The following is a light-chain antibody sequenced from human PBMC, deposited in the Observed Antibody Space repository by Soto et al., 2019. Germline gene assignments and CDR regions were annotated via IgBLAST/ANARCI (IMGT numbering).Light chain of an antibody. CDR1: SGSIASNY. V-gene: IGLV6-57*04. CDR3: QSYDSSSYV. Sequence: LTQPHSVSESPGKTVTISCTRSSGSIASNYVQWYQQRPGSAPTTVIYEDDQRPSGVPDRFSGSIDSSSNSASLTIPRLKTEDEAAYYCQSYDSSSYVFGTGTKLTVL. CDR2: EDD. J-gene: IGLJ1*01.